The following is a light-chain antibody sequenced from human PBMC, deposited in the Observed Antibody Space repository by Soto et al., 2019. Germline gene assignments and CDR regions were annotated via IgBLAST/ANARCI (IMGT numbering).Light chain of an antibody. J-gene: IGKJ4*01. CDR2: DAS. V-gene: IGKV3-20*01. CDR3: QQFSSYPLT. CDR1: QTVRNNY. Sequence: EFGLTQSPGTLSLSPGEISTLSGGSSQTVRNNYLAWYQQKPGQAPRSLIYDASSRATGIPDRFSGGGSGTDFTLTISRLEPEDFAVYYCQQFSSYPLTFGGGTKVDIK.